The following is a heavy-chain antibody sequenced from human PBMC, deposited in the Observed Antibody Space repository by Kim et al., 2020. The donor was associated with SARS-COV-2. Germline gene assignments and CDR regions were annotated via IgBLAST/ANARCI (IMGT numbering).Heavy chain of an antibody. V-gene: IGHV3-21*01. Sequence: GGSLRLSCASSGFTFSSYSMNWVRQAPGKGLEWVSSISSSSSYIYYADSVKGRFTISRDNAKNSLYLQMNSLRAEDTAVYYCARVGPYYYDSSGYMYYYYGMCVWGQRTTVTVSS. CDR1: GFTFSSYS. D-gene: IGHD3-22*01. CDR2: ISSSSSYI. J-gene: IGHJ6*01. CDR3: ARVGPYYYDSSGYMYYYYGMCV.